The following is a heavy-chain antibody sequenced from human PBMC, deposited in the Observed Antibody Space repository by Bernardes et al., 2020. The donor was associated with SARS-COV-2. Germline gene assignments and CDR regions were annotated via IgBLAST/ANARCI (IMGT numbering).Heavy chain of an antibody. CDR3: AIPPTNYDRYGMDV. Sequence: ASVKASCKASGYPFTGYYIHWVRQAPGQGLEWMGWINPNSGGTNYAQKFQGRVTMTRDTSISTAYMELTRLRSDDTAVYYCAIPPTNYDRYGMDVWGQGTTVTVSS. J-gene: IGHJ6*02. CDR1: GYPFTGYY. V-gene: IGHV1-2*02. CDR2: INPNSGGT. D-gene: IGHD3-22*01.